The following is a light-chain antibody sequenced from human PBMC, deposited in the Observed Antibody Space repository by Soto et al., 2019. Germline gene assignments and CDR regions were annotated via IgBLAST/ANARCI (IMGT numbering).Light chain of an antibody. CDR1: QGISSY. V-gene: IGKV1-9*01. CDR3: QQLYIFPLT. Sequence: IQLTQSPSSLSASVGDIVTIAFRASQGISSYLAWYQQKPGKAPQLLIYAASTLQSGVPSIFSGGESGTEYTLTISSLQPEDSATYYCQQLYIFPLTFGQGTRLEIK. CDR2: AAS. J-gene: IGKJ5*01.